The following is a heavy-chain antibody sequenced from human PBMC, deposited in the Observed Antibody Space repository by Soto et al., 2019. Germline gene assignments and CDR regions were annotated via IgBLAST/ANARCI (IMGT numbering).Heavy chain of an antibody. CDR3: AKERDTMVRDGMDV. J-gene: IGHJ6*02. Sequence: GGSLRLSCAASGFTFSNYGMHWVRQAPGKGLEWVAVISYDGSNKYYADSVKGRFTISRDNSKNTLYLQMNSLRAEDTAVYYCAKERDTMVRDGMDVWGQGTTVTVSS. CDR2: ISYDGSNK. V-gene: IGHV3-30*18. CDR1: GFTFSNYG. D-gene: IGHD3-10*01.